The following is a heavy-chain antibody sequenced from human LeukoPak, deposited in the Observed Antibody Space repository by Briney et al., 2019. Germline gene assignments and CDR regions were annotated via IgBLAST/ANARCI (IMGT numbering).Heavy chain of an antibody. V-gene: IGHV4-59*12. D-gene: IGHD6-6*01. Sequence: KPSETLSLTCTVSGGSISSYYWSWIRQPPGKGLEWIGYIYYSGSTNYNPSLKSRVTISVDTSKNQFSLKLSSVTAADTAVYYCAGEGSSSSSGGGYWGQGTLVTVSS. J-gene: IGHJ4*02. CDR2: IYYSGST. CDR1: GGSISSYY. CDR3: AGEGSSSSSGGGY.